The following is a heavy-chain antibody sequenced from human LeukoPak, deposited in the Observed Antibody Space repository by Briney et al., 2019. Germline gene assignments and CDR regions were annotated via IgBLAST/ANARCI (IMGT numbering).Heavy chain of an antibody. CDR2: ISAYNGNT. J-gene: IGHJ4*02. CDR3: ARFDILTGSDYFDY. Sequence: ASVTVSCKASGYTFTSYGISWVRQAPGQGLEWMGWISAYNGNTNYAQKLQGRVTMTTDTSTSTAYMELRSLRSDDTAVYYCARFDILTGSDYFDYWGQGTLVTVSS. CDR1: GYTFTSYG. V-gene: IGHV1-18*01. D-gene: IGHD3-9*01.